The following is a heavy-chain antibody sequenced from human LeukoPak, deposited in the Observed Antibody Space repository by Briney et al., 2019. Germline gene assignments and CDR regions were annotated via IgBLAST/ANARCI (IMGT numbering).Heavy chain of an antibody. V-gene: IGHV1-8*01. CDR2: MNPNSGNT. Sequence: ASVKVSCKASGYTFTSYDINWVRQATGQGLEWMGWMNPNSGNTGYAQKFQGRVTMTRNTSISTAYMELSSLRSEDTAVYYCARGSGSYYHSDYWVQGTLVIVSS. J-gene: IGHJ4*02. CDR1: GYTFTSYD. CDR3: ARGSGSYYHSDY. D-gene: IGHD3-10*01.